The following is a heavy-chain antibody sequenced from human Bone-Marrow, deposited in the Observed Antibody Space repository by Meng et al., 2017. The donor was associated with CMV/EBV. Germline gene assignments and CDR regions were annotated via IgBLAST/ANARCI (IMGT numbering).Heavy chain of an antibody. CDR1: GFTFSDYY. D-gene: IGHD3-3*01. CDR2: ISSSGSTI. Sequence: GESLKISCVASGFTFSDYYMSWIRQAPGKGLEWVSYISSSGSTIYYADSVKGRFTISRDNAKNSLYLQMNSLRAEDTAVYYCARSVLRFLEWGLCFDYWGQGTLVTVSS. CDR3: ARSVLRFLEWGLCFDY. V-gene: IGHV3-11*01. J-gene: IGHJ4*02.